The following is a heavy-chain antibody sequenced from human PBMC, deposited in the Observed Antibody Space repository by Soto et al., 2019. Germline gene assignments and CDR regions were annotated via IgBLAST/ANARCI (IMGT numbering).Heavy chain of an antibody. CDR1: GGSFSGYY. D-gene: IGHD2-15*01. Sequence: SETLSLTCAVYGGSFSGYYWTWIRQPPGTGLEWIGEINHSGSTNYNPSLKSRVTISVDTSKNQFSLKLTSVTAADTAVYYCAREKIIGLFDYWGQGTLVTVS. CDR3: AREKIIGLFDY. CDR2: INHSGST. J-gene: IGHJ4*02. V-gene: IGHV4-34*01.